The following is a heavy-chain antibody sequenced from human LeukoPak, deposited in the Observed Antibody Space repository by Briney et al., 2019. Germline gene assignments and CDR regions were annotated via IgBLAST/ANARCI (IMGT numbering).Heavy chain of an antibody. CDR3: ARAGGSGSYPY. Sequence: ASVKVSFKASGHTFTSYYMHWVRQAPGQGLEWMGIINPSGGSTSYAQKFQGRVTMTRDTSTSTVYMELSSLRSEDTAVYYCARAGGSGSYPYWGQGTLVTVSS. CDR1: GHTFTSYY. V-gene: IGHV1-46*01. D-gene: IGHD1-26*01. CDR2: INPSGGST. J-gene: IGHJ4*02.